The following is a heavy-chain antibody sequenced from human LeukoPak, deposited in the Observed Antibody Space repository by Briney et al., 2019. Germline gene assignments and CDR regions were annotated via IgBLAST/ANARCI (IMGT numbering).Heavy chain of an antibody. CDR3: ARAPTGYYMDV. V-gene: IGHV4-38-2*01. D-gene: IGHD2-8*02. CDR1: GYSITSGFC. Sequence: SETLSLTCGVSGYSITSGFCWGWIRQPPGKGLEWIAFMYNSGSTYYDLSLKSRVTRSIDTSKTLLSLKLGSVTAADTAVYYCARAPTGYYMDVWGKGTTVTVSS. J-gene: IGHJ6*03. CDR2: MYNSGST.